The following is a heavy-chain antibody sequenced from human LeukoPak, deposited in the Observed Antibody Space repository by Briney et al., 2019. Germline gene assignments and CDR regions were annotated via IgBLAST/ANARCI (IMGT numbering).Heavy chain of an antibody. D-gene: IGHD1-26*01. CDR3: ATRGSYWVFTDY. CDR1: GFTFSSYA. Sequence: GGSLRLSCAASGFTFSSYAMSWVRQAPGKGLEWVSAISGSGGSTYYADSVKGRFTISRDNSKNTLYLQMNSLRAEDAAVYYCATRGSYWVFTDYWGQGTLVTVSS. J-gene: IGHJ4*02. CDR2: ISGSGGST. V-gene: IGHV3-23*01.